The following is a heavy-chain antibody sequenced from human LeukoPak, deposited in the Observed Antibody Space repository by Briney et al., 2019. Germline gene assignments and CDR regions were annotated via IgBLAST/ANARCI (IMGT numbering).Heavy chain of an antibody. D-gene: IGHD3-16*01. Sequence: EASVKVSCKAFGYTFTAYYLHWVRQAPGQGLEWMGRINPNNGATTYAQNFQGRVTMTRDTSISTAYMELSSLSSDDTAVYYCARGRNYDGGGFDYWGRGTWSPSPQ. J-gene: IGHJ4*02. CDR3: ARGRNYDGGGFDY. CDR2: INPNNGAT. CDR1: GYTFTAYY. V-gene: IGHV1-2*06.